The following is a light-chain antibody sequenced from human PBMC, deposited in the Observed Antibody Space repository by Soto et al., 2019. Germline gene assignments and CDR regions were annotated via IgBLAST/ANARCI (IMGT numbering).Light chain of an antibody. CDR3: HQYNNCPPIT. CDR2: GAS. V-gene: IGKV3D-15*01. CDR1: QSVSPN. Sequence: IVMTQSPATLSVSPGERATLSCRASQSVSPNLAWYQQKPGQAPRLLIYGASTRATGIPARFSGSGSGTEFTLTISSLQYQDFAVYYFHQYNNCPPITFGQGTRLEIK. J-gene: IGKJ5*01.